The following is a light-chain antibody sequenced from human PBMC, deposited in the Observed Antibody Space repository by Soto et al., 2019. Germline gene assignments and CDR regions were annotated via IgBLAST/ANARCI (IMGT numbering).Light chain of an antibody. J-gene: IGLJ1*01. CDR3: CSYPGSNNCYL. V-gene: IGLV2-8*01. Sequence: SALTQPPSASGSPGHSVTISCPGNSSDVGGYNRVSWYQPHPGKVPKLIISETYNRPSEVPYPFSGSLYPNQAYLTVSGLQAEAEADYYCCSYPGSNNCYLFRTGTTAPVL. CDR2: ETY. CDR1: SSDVGGYNR.